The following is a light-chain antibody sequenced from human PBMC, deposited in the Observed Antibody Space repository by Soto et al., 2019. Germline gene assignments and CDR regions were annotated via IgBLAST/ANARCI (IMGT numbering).Light chain of an antibody. V-gene: IGLV1-40*01. CDR1: SSNIGAGYD. J-gene: IGLJ1*01. Sequence: SVLTQPPSVSGAPGQRVTISCTGSSSNIGAGYDVHWYQQLPGTAPKLLIYGNSNRPSGVPDRFSGSKSGTPASLAITGLQAEDEADYYCQSYDSSLSEVFGTGTKVTVL. CDR3: QSYDSSLSEV. CDR2: GNS.